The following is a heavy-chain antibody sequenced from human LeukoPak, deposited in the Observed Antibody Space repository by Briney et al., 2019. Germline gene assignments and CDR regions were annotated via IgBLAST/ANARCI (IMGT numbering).Heavy chain of an antibody. CDR3: AREERQQLVGLGFDP. J-gene: IGHJ5*02. CDR1: GGTFSSYA. D-gene: IGHD6-13*01. V-gene: IGHV1-69*04. Sequence: SVKVSCKASGGTFSSYAISWVRQAPGQGREWMGRIIPILGIANYAQKFQGRVTITADKSTSTAYMELSSLRSEDTAVYYCAREERQQLVGLGFDPWGQGTLVTVSS. CDR2: IIPILGIA.